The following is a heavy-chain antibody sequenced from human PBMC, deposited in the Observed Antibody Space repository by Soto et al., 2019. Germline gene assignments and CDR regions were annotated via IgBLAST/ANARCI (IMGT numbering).Heavy chain of an antibody. V-gene: IGHV3-23*01. CDR3: ADLVPAVQTPRNWFGY. CDR1: GFTFSSYA. CDR2: ISGSGGST. J-gene: IGHJ4*02. Sequence: GGSLRLSCAASGFTFSSYAMSWVRQAPGKGLEWVSAISGSGGSTYYADSVKGRFTISRDNSKNTLYLQMNSLRAEDTAVYYCADLVPAVQTPRNWFGYWGQGTLVTVSS. D-gene: IGHD2-2*01.